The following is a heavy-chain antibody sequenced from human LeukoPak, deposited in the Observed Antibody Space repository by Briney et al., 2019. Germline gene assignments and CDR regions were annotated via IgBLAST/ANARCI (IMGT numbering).Heavy chain of an antibody. Sequence: GGSLRLSCAASGFTFSSYAMHWVRQAPGKGLEYVSAISSNGGSTYYANSVKGRFTISRDNSKNTLYLQMGSLRAEDTAVYYCARPTVVVTGVGAFDIWGQGTMVTVSS. D-gene: IGHD2-21*02. J-gene: IGHJ3*02. V-gene: IGHV3-64*01. CDR1: GFTFSSYA. CDR2: ISSNGGST. CDR3: ARPTVVVTGVGAFDI.